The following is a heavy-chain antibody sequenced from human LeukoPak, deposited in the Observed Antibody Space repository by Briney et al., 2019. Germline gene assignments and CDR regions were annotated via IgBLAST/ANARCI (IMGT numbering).Heavy chain of an antibody. Sequence: GESLKISCKGSGYSFTSYWIGWVRQMPGKGLEWMGIIYPGDSDTRYSLSFQGQVTISADKSISTAYPQWSSLKASDTAMYYCARLLGATSGYYYMDVWGKGTTVTVSS. V-gene: IGHV5-51*01. CDR1: GYSFTSYW. J-gene: IGHJ6*03. D-gene: IGHD1-26*01. CDR3: ARLLGATSGYYYMDV. CDR2: IYPGDSDT.